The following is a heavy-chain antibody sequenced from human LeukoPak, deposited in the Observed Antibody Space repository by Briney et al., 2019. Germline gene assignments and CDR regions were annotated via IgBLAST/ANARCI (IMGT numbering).Heavy chain of an antibody. CDR3: ARDHQGITMIVVVITSGLDY. Sequence: GRSLRLSCAASGFTFSSYAMHWVRQAPGKGLEWVAVISYDGSNKYYADSVKGRFTISRDNSKNTLYLQMNRLRAEDTAVYYCARDHQGITMIVVVITSGLDYWGQGTLVTVSS. CDR1: GFTFSSYA. CDR2: ISYDGSNK. J-gene: IGHJ4*02. V-gene: IGHV3-30-3*01. D-gene: IGHD3-22*01.